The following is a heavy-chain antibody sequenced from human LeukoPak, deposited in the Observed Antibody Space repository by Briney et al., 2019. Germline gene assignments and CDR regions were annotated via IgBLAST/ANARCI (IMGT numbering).Heavy chain of an antibody. V-gene: IGHV3-9*01. CDR3: AKGVRGVIIASDAFDI. Sequence: GGSLRLSCAASGFTFDDYAMHWVRQAPGKGLEWVSGISWSSGSIGYADSVKGRFTISRDNAKNSLYLQMNSLRAEDTALYYCAKGVRGVIIASDAFDIWGQGTMVTVSS. J-gene: IGHJ3*02. CDR2: ISWSSGSI. CDR1: GFTFDDYA. D-gene: IGHD3-10*01.